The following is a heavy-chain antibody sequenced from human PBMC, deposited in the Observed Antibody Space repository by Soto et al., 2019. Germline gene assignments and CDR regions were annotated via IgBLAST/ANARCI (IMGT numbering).Heavy chain of an antibody. Sequence: EVQLLESGGGLVQPGEPLRLSCAASGFTFSSYAMSWVRQAPGKGLEWVSTITISGGGTYYADSMKGRFTISRDNSKNTLYLQMNSLRAEDTAVYYCAKEPIGYFDYWGQGTLVTVSS. CDR3: AKEPIGYFDY. J-gene: IGHJ4*02. V-gene: IGHV3-23*01. D-gene: IGHD3-22*01. CDR2: ITISGGGT. CDR1: GFTFSSYA.